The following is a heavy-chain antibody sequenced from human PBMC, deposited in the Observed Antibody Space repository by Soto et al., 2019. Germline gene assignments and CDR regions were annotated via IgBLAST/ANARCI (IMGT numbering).Heavy chain of an antibody. CDR3: ARRYGSSFDY. J-gene: IGHJ4*02. Sequence: QVQLQESGPGLVKPSETLSLTCTVSGGSISSYYWSWIRQPPGKGLEWIGYIYYSGSTNYNPSLKIRVTISVTTSKNQFSLKLSSVTAADTAVYYCARRYGSSFDYWGQGTPVTVSS. CDR2: IYYSGST. CDR1: GGSISSYY. D-gene: IGHD3-16*01. V-gene: IGHV4-59*08.